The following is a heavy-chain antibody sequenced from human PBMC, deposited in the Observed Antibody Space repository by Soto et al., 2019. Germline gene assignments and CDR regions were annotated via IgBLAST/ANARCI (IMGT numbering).Heavy chain of an antibody. V-gene: IGHV3-9*01. CDR2: ISWNSGSI. J-gene: IGHJ4*02. D-gene: IGHD2-2*01. CDR1: GFTFDDYA. Sequence: EVQLVESGGGLVQPGRSLRLYCAASGFTFDDYAMHWVRQAPGKGLEWVSGISWNSGSIGYADSVKGRFTISRDNAKNSLYLQMNRLGGEDTALYYCAKDRGIVVVPAALDYWGQGTLLTLSS. CDR3: AKDRGIVVVPAALDY.